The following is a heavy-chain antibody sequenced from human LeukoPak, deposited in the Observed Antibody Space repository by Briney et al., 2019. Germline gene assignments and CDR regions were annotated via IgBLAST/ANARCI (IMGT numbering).Heavy chain of an antibody. CDR1: GFTFSSYN. J-gene: IGHJ4*02. Sequence: GGSLRLSCAASGFTFSSYNMNWVRQAPGKGLEWVSYITRSSSTIYYADSVKGRFTISRDNAKNSLYLQMNNLRDEDTAVYYCAREYSSSSGSVSDYWGQGTLVTVSS. CDR2: ITRSSSTI. CDR3: AREYSSSSGSVSDY. V-gene: IGHV3-48*02. D-gene: IGHD6-6*01.